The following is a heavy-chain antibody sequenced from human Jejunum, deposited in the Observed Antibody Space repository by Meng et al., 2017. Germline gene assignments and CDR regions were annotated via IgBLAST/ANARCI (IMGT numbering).Heavy chain of an antibody. CDR1: GFSLSTGGVG. J-gene: IGHJ5*02. Sequence: QNTLKDSGPTLVKPTPTLTLTCTFSGFSLSTGGVGVGWLRQPPGKALECLALIYWDDDKRYNPSLKNRLTITKDTSKNQVVLTMTNVDPVDTATYYCAHRLAYSSNYNVGWFDPWGQGTLVTVSS. CDR2: IYWDDDK. D-gene: IGHD6-13*01. CDR3: AHRLAYSSNYNVGWFDP. V-gene: IGHV2-5*02.